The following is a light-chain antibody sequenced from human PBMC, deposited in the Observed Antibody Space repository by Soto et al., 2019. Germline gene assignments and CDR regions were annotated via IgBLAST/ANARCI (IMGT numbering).Light chain of an antibody. V-gene: IGKV1-5*03. CDR1: QTISSW. CDR3: QHYNSYSEA. CDR2: KAS. Sequence: DIQMTQSPSTLSGSVGARVTITCRASQTISSWLAWYQQKPGKAPKLMIYKASTLKSGVPSRFSGSGSGTECTLTISSLQPDDFATYYCQHYNSYSEAFGQGTKVDI. J-gene: IGKJ1*01.